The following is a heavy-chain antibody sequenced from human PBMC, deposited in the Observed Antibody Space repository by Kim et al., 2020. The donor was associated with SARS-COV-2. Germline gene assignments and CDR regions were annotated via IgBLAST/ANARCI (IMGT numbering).Heavy chain of an antibody. J-gene: IGHJ5*02. CDR1: GYTFTSYA. CDR2: INTNTGNP. Sequence: ASVKVSCKASGYTFTSYAMNWVRQAPGQGLEWMGWINTNTGNPTYAQGFTGRFVFSLDTSVSTAYLQISSLKAEDTAVYYCARTPSGTDYVWGGFDPWGQGTLVTVSS. D-gene: IGHD3-16*01. V-gene: IGHV7-4-1*02. CDR3: ARTPSGTDYVWGGFDP.